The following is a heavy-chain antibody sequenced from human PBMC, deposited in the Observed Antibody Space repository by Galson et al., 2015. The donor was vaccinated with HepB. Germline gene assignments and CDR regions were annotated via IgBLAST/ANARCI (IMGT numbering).Heavy chain of an antibody. Sequence: SETLSLTCAVYGGSFSGYYWSWIRQPPGKGLEWIGKINHSGSTNYNPSLKSRVTISVDTSKNHFSLKLTSVTAADTAVYYCATTVVTPYYAFDIWGQGTMVTVSS. CDR2: INHSGST. J-gene: IGHJ3*02. D-gene: IGHD4-23*01. CDR1: GGSFSGYY. V-gene: IGHV4-34*01. CDR3: ATTVVTPYYAFDI.